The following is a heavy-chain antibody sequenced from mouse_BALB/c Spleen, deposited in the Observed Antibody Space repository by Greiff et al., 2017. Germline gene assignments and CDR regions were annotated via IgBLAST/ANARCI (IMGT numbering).Heavy chain of an antibody. CDR2: IYPGSGST. D-gene: IGHD2-4*01. CDR1: GYTFTSYW. V-gene: IGHV1S22*01. CDR3: TRESTMTTFDY. J-gene: IGHJ2*01. Sequence: LQQPGSELVRPGASVKLSCKASGYTFTSYWMHWVKQRPGQGLEWIGNIYPGSGSTNYDEKFKSKATLTVDTSSSTAYMQLSSLTSEDSAVYYCTRESTMTTFDYWGQGTTLTVSS.